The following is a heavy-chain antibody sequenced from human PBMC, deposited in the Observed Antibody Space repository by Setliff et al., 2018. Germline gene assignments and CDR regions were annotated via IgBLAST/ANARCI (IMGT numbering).Heavy chain of an antibody. CDR2: INSDGSST. D-gene: IGHD3-22*01. J-gene: IGHJ6*03. Sequence: GGSLRLSCAASEFIFRSYIVSWVRQAPGKGLVWVSRINSDGSSTSYADSVKGRFTISRDNAKNSLYLQMNSLRAEDTAVYYCARDQVGSSGYYQWGFYFYYMDVWGKGTTVTVSS. CDR1: EFIFRSYI. V-gene: IGHV3-74*01. CDR3: ARDQVGSSGYYQWGFYFYYMDV.